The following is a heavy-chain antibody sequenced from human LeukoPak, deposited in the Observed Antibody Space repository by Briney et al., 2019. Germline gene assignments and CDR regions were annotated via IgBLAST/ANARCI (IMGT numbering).Heavy chain of an antibody. CDR1: GGSISSYY. V-gene: IGHV4-59*08. Sequence: KPSETLSLTCTVSGGSISSYYWSWIRQPPGKGLEWIGYIYYSGSTYYNPSLESRVTISVDTSKNQFSLKLSSVTAADTAVYYCARQTVTTLRPPDYWGQGTLVTVSS. J-gene: IGHJ4*02. CDR3: ARQTVTTLRPPDY. D-gene: IGHD4-17*01. CDR2: IYYSGST.